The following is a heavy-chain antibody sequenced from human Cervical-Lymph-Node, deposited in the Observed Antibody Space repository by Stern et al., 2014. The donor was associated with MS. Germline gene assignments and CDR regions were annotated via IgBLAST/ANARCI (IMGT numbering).Heavy chain of an antibody. J-gene: IGHJ4*02. CDR1: GFVFRRYA. CDR2: ISYDGRDK. CDR3: AKGGIGSYLV. D-gene: IGHD1-26*01. V-gene: IGHV3-30*04. Sequence: QVQLVQSGGGVVQPGRSLRLSCAASGFVFRRYALPWVRQAPGKGLEWVALISYDGRDKFYSDSVKGRFTVSRDNSNNTVYLEMNSLRLEDTAVYYCAKGGIGSYLVWGQGSLVTVSS.